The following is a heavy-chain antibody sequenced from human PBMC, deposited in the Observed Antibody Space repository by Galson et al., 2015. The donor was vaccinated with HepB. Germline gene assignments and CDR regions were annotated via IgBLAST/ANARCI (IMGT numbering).Heavy chain of an antibody. V-gene: IGHV4-39*01. D-gene: IGHD3-10*01. CDR1: GGSISSSSYY. CDR3: ARLRGGPYGSGSYFRENWFDP. CDR2: IYYSGST. Sequence: TLSLTCTVSGGSISSSSYYWGWIRQPPGKGLEWIGSIYYSGSTYYNPSLKSRVTISVDTSKNQFSLKLSSVTAADTTVYYCARLRGGPYGSGSYFRENWFDPWGQGTLVTVSS. J-gene: IGHJ5*02.